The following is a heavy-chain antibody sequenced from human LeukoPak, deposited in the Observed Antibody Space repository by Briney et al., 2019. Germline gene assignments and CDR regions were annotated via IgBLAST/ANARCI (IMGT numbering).Heavy chain of an antibody. V-gene: IGHV4-30-2*01. CDR3: GKFTGIVGATVDY. J-gene: IGHJ4*02. CDR2: IYHSGST. Sequence: SETLSLTCAVSGGSISSGGYSWSWIRQPPGKGLEWIGYIYHSGSTYYNPSLKSRVTISVDTSKNQFSLKLSPVTAADTAVYYCGKFTGIVGATVDYWGQGTLVTVSS. D-gene: IGHD1-26*01. CDR1: GGSISSGGYS.